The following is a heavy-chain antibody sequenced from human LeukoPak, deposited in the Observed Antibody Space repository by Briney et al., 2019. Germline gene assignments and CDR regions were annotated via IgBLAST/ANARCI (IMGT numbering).Heavy chain of an antibody. Sequence: SETLSLTCTVSGGSISSDYWSWIRQPPGKGLEWIGYIYTSGSTNYNPSLKSRVTISVDTSKNQFSLKLSSVTAADTAVYYCARQAVGWPEYNWFDPWGQGTLVTVSS. V-gene: IGHV4-4*09. CDR3: ARQAVGWPEYNWFDP. J-gene: IGHJ5*02. CDR1: GGSISSDY. CDR2: IYTSGST. D-gene: IGHD6-19*01.